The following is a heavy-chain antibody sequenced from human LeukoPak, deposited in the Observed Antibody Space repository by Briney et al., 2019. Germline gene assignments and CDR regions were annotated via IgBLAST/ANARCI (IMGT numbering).Heavy chain of an antibody. CDR1: GYTFTSYD. CDR3: ARDHNYYDSSGYY. Sequence: ASVKVSCKASGYTFTSYDINWVRQAPGQGLEWMGWINPYNGNTNYAQKLQGRVTMTTDTSTSTAYMELRTLRSDDTAVYYCARDHNYYDSSGYYWGQGTLVTVSS. V-gene: IGHV1-18*01. CDR2: INPYNGNT. J-gene: IGHJ4*02. D-gene: IGHD3-22*01.